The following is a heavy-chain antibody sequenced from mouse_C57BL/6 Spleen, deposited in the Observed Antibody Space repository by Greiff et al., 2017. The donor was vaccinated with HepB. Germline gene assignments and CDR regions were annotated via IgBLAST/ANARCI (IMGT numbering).Heavy chain of an antibody. V-gene: IGHV1-19*01. CDR2: INPYNGGT. D-gene: IGHD1-1*01. Sequence: EVQLQQSGPVLVKPGASVKMSCKASGYTFTDYYMNWVKQSHGKSLEWIGVINPYNGGTSYNQKFKGKATLTVDKSSSTAYMELNSLTSEDSAVYYWASSTTVVAPGAMDYWGQGTSVTVSS. CDR1: GYTFTDYY. J-gene: IGHJ4*01. CDR3: ASSTTVVAPGAMDY.